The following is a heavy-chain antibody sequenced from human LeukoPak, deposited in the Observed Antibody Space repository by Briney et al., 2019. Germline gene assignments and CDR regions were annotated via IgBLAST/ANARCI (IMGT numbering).Heavy chain of an antibody. CDR3: ARLYSKSGYYFDY. CDR2: IYHSGDT. Sequence: SETLSLTCAVYGGSFSGYYWSWIRQPPGKGLEWIGYIYHSGDTYYNPSLKSRLTISVDKSKNQFSLKLSSVTAADTAVYYCARLYSKSGYYFDYWGQGTLVTVSS. J-gene: IGHJ4*02. CDR1: GGSFSGYY. V-gene: IGHV4-34*01. D-gene: IGHD4-11*01.